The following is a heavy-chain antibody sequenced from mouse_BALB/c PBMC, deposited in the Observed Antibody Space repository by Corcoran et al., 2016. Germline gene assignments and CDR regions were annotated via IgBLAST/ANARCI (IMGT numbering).Heavy chain of an antibody. V-gene: IGHV1-18*01. CDR2: INPHNGGT. CDR1: GYSFTGYT. CDR3: ARGHYYRYDPYAMDY. Sequence: EVQLQQSGPELVKPGASMTISCKASGYSFTGYTMNWVKQSHGKKLEWIGLINPHNGGTSYNQKFKGKATITVDKSSSTAYMELLSLTSEDSAVYYCARGHYYRYDPYAMDYWGQGTSVTVSS. J-gene: IGHJ4*01. D-gene: IGHD2-14*01.